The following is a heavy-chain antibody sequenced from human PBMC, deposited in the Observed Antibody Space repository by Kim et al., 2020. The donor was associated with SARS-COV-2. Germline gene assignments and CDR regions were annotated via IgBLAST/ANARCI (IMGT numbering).Heavy chain of an antibody. CDR3: ARDGAITIFGVAVRDYYYYVMDV. V-gene: IGHV1-3*01. D-gene: IGHD3-3*01. CDR2: INAGNGNT. Sequence: ASVKVSCKASGYTFTSYAMHWVRQAPGQRLEWMGWINAGNGNTKYSQKFQGRVTITRDTSASTAYMELSSLRSEDTAVYYCARDGAITIFGVAVRDYYYYVMDVWGQGTTVTVSS. CDR1: GYTFTSYA. J-gene: IGHJ6*02.